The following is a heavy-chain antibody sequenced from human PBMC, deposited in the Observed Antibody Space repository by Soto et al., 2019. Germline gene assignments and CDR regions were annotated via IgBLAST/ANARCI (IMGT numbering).Heavy chain of an antibody. J-gene: IGHJ6*04. CDR3: ARIPFYGDYIYYYYYGMDV. CDR2: INHSGST. V-gene: IGHV4-34*01. D-gene: IGHD4-17*01. Sequence: SETLSLTCAVYGGSFSGYYWSWIRQPPGKGLEWIGEINHSGSTNYNPSLKSRVTISVDTSKNQFSLKLSSVTAADTAVYYCARIPFYGDYIYYYYYGMDVWGKGTRVTVSS. CDR1: GGSFSGYY.